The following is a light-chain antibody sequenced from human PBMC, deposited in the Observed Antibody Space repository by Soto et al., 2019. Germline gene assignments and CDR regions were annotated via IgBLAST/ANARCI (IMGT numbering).Light chain of an antibody. Sequence: DIQMTQSPSTLSAFVGDRVIITCRASQSISSWLAWYQKKRGKAPKLLIYDASTLESGVPSRFSGSESGTEFTLTISSLQPDDFATYYGQQYYTYPYTFGPGTQLEIK. CDR3: QQYYTYPYT. CDR1: QSISSW. V-gene: IGKV1-5*01. J-gene: IGKJ2*01. CDR2: DAS.